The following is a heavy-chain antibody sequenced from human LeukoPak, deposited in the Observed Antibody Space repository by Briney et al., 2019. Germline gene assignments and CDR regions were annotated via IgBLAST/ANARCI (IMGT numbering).Heavy chain of an antibody. CDR2: ISYDGSNK. J-gene: IGHJ4*02. CDR3: ARDTGGELWPDRIDY. V-gene: IGHV3-30*04. Sequence: GGSLRLSCAASGFTFSSYAMHWVRQAPGKGLEWVAVISYDGSNKYYADSVKGRFTISRDNAKNSLYLQMNSLRAEDTAVYYCARDTGGELWPDRIDYWGQGTLVTVSS. CDR1: GFTFSSYA. D-gene: IGHD1-7*01.